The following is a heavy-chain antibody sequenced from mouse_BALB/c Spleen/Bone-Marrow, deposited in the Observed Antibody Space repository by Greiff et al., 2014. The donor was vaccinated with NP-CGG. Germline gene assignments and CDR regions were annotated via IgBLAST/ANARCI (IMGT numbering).Heavy chain of an antibody. D-gene: IGHD1-3*01. J-gene: IGHJ4*01. V-gene: IGHV14-3*02. CDR1: GFKIKGTY. CDR3: DRIQLKVSSGLDY. Sequence: VQLQQSGAELVKPGASVKLSCKASGFKIKGTYMHWVKQSHEKSLEWIGRVDLDNGNTNYNQKFKGKATLTVDTSSSTAYMHLHILTSTSSETSVYYCDRIQLKVSSGLDYWGQGTTLTVSS. CDR2: VDLDNGNT.